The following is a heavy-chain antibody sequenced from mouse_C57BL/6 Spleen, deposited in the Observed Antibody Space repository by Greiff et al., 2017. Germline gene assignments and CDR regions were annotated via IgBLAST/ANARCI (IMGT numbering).Heavy chain of an antibody. J-gene: IGHJ3*01. CDR1: GYAFPTYL. D-gene: IGHD2-4*01. CDR2: INPGSGGT. CDR3: ARGLRRLFAY. Sequence: QVQLQQSGAELVRPGTSVKVSCKASGYAFPTYLIEWVKQRPGQGLEWIGVINPGSGGTNYNEKFKGKATLTVDKSSSTAYMQLSSLTSEDSAVYFCARGLRRLFAYWGQGTLVTVSA. V-gene: IGHV1-54*01.